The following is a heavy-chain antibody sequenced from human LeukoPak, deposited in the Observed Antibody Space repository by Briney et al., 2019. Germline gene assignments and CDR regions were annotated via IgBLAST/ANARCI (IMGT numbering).Heavy chain of an antibody. CDR3: ARDQAGNYDFWSGYEGFDP. J-gene: IGHJ5*02. V-gene: IGHV1-2*06. D-gene: IGHD3-3*01. CDR1: GYTFTSYD. CDR2: INPNSGGT. Sequence: ASVKVSCKASGYTFTSYDINWVRQAPGQGLEWMGRINPNSGGTNYAQKFQGRVTMTRDTSISTAYMELSRLRSDDTAVYYCARDQAGNYDFWSGYEGFDPWGQGTLVTVSS.